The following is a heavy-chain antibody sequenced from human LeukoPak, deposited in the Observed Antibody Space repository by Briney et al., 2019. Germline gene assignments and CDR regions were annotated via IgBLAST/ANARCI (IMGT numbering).Heavy chain of an antibody. Sequence: PGGSLRLSCAASGFTVSSNYMSWVRQAPGKGLEWVANIKPDGSEKYYVDSVKGRFTISRDNAKNSLYLQMNSLRAEDTAVYYCARDFVRLGFAHYFEYWGQGTLV. V-gene: IGHV3-7*01. CDR3: ARDFVRLGFAHYFEY. D-gene: IGHD3-16*01. J-gene: IGHJ4*02. CDR2: IKPDGSEK. CDR1: GFTVSSNY.